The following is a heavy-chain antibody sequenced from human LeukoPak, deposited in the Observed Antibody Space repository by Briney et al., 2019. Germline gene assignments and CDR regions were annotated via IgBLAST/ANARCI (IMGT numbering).Heavy chain of an antibody. J-gene: IGHJ4*02. CDR1: GYTFTSYD. V-gene: IGHV1-8*01. CDR3: ARAKNRGVRPQYYFDY. CDR2: MNPNSGNT. Sequence: ASVKVSCKASGYTFTSYDINWVRQATGQGLEWMGWMNPNSGNTGYAQKFQGRVTMTRNTSISTAYMELSSLRSEDTAVYYCARAKNRGVRPQYYFDYWGQGTLVTVSS. D-gene: IGHD3-10*01.